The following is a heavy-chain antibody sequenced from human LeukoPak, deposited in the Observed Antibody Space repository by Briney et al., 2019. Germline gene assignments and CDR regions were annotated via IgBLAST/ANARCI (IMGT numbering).Heavy chain of an antibody. J-gene: IGHJ5*02. D-gene: IGHD3-10*01. V-gene: IGHV4-61*01. CDR3: ARTHYGSGSHNWFDP. Sequence: KPSETLSLTCTVSGGSVSSGSYYWSWIRQPPGKGLEWIGYTYYSGSTNYNPSLKSRVTISVDTSKNQFSLKLSSVTAADTAVYYCARTHYGSGSHNWFDPWGQGTLVTVSS. CDR2: TYYSGST. CDR1: GGSVSSGSYY.